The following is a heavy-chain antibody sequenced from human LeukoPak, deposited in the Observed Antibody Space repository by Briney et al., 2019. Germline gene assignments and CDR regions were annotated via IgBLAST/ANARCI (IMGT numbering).Heavy chain of an antibody. CDR1: GGTFSSYA. V-gene: IGHV1-69*05. CDR3: AAPPDYYDSSGYQFDY. Sequence: SVKVSCKASGGTFSSYAISWVRQAPGQGLEWMGGIIPIFGTANYAQKFQGRVTITTDESTSTAYMELSSLRSEDTAVYYCAAPPDYYDSSGYQFDYWGQGTLVTVSS. D-gene: IGHD3-22*01. J-gene: IGHJ4*02. CDR2: IIPIFGTA.